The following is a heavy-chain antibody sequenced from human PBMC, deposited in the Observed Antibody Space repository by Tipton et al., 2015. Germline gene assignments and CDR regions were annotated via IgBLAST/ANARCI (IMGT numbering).Heavy chain of an antibody. J-gene: IGHJ4*02. CDR2: IHGSGPT. V-gene: IGHV4-4*07. CDR3: ARGLRVGNTGYYLDY. D-gene: IGHD2-8*02. CDR1: DGSISSHY. Sequence: TLSLTCTVSDGSISSHYWTWIRQPAGKGLEWIGRIHGSGPTNYNPSLKSRVSMSVDTSKNEFSLKLTSVIAADTAVYYCARGLRVGNTGYYLDYWGQGFLVTVSS.